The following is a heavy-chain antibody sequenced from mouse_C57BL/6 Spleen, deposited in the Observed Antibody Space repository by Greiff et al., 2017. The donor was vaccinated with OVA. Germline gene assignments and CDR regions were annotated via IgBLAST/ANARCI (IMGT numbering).Heavy chain of an antibody. Sequence: EVKLVESGGGLVKPGGSLKLSCAASGFTFSSYAMSWVRQTPEKRLEWVATISDGGSYTYYPDNVKGRFTISRDNAKNNLYLQMSHLKSEDTAMYYCARDKERYFDYWGQGTTLTVSS. CDR2: ISDGGSYT. J-gene: IGHJ2*01. CDR1: GFTFSSYA. V-gene: IGHV5-4*01. CDR3: ARDKERYFDY.